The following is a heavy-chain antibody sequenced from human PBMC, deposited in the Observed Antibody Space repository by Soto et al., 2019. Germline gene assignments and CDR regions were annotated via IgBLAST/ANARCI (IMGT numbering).Heavy chain of an antibody. Sequence: EVQLLESGGGLVQPGGSLRLSCAASGFTFSSYAMSWVRQAPGKGLEWVSAISGSGGSTYYADSVKGRFTISRDNSKNTLYLQMNSLRAKDTAVYYCAKDLGDIVVVPPSFDYWGQGTLVTVSS. D-gene: IGHD2-2*01. V-gene: IGHV3-23*01. J-gene: IGHJ4*02. CDR1: GFTFSSYA. CDR2: ISGSGGST. CDR3: AKDLGDIVVVPPSFDY.